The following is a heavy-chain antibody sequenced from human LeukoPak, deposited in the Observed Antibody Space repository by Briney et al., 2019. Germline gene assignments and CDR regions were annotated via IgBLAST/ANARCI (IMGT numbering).Heavy chain of an antibody. CDR3: ARVGQQWEPLDY. CDR1: GFTVSSNY. CDR2: IYSGGST. J-gene: IGHJ4*02. Sequence: GGSLRLSCAASGFTVSSNYMSWVRQAPGKGLEWVSVIYSGGSTYYADSVKGRFTISRDNSKNTLYLQMNSLRAEDTAVYYCARVGQQWEPLDYWGQGTLVTASS. D-gene: IGHD6-19*01. V-gene: IGHV3-66*01.